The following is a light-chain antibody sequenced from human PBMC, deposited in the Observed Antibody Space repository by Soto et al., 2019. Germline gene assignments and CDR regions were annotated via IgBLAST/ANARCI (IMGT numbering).Light chain of an antibody. CDR1: QSISSY. Sequence: MTQSPSSLSASVGDRVTITCRASQSISSYLDWYLQKPGQSPQLLIYLGSNRASGVPDRFSGSGSGTDFTLKISRVEAEDVGVYYCMQALQTPITFGQGTRLEI. J-gene: IGKJ5*01. V-gene: IGKV2-28*01. CDR3: MQALQTPIT. CDR2: LGS.